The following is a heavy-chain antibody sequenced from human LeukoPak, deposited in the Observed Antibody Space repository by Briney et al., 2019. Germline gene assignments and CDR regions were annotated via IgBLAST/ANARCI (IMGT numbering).Heavy chain of an antibody. CDR1: GYTFTGYY. D-gene: IGHD2-2*01. Sequence: ASVKVSCKASGYTFTGYYMHWVRQAPGQGLEWIGWINPNSGGTNYAQKFQGRVTMTRDTSISTAYMELSRLRSDDTAVYYCARGGGVVPAARMNWFDPWGQGTLVTVSS. CDR2: INPNSGGT. CDR3: ARGGGVVPAARMNWFDP. J-gene: IGHJ5*02. V-gene: IGHV1-2*02.